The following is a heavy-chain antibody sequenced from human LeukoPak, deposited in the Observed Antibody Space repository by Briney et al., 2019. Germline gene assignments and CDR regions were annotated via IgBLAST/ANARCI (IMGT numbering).Heavy chain of an antibody. J-gene: IGHJ6*02. CDR2: IYHSGST. V-gene: IGHV4-4*02. CDR1: GGSISSSNW. CDR3: ARLRVPDYYAMDV. Sequence: PSGTLSLTCAVSGGSISSSNWWSWVRRPPGKGLEWIGEIYHSGSTNYNPSLKSRVTISVDKSKNQFSLKLSSVTAADTAVYYCARLRVPDYYAMDVWGQGATVTVSS.